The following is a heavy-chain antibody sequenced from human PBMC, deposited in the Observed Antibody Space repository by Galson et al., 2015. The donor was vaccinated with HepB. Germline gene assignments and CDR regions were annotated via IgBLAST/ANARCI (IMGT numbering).Heavy chain of an antibody. CDR2: INPNGGST. J-gene: IGHJ6*03. D-gene: IGHD1-26*01. Sequence: SVKVSCKASGYIFTSYYIHWVRQAPGQGLEWMGIINPNGGSTSYAQKFQGRVTMTRDTSTSTVYMELSSLRSEDTAVYYCARRGDSGAYYYYYYMDVWGQGTLVTVSS. V-gene: IGHV1-46*01. CDR1: GYIFTSYY. CDR3: ARRGDSGAYYYYYYMDV.